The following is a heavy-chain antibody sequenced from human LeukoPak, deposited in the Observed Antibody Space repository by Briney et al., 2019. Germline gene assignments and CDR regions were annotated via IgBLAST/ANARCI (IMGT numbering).Heavy chain of an antibody. V-gene: IGHV1-69*04. J-gene: IGHJ4*02. CDR3: ARGTYYDSSGYD. D-gene: IGHD3-22*01. CDR1: GGTFSSYA. CDR2: IIPIFGIA. Sequence: ASVKVSCKASGGTFSSYAISWVRQAPGQGLEWMGRIIPIFGIANYAQKFQGRVTITADKSTSTAYMELSSLRSEDTAVYYCARGTYYDSSGYDWGQGTLVTVSS.